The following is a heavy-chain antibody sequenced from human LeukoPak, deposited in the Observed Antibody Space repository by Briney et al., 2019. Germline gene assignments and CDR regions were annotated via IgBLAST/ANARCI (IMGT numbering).Heavy chain of an antibody. CDR3: ARVIAAAGTSN. J-gene: IGHJ4*02. D-gene: IGHD6-13*01. V-gene: IGHV3-21*01. CDR2: VSSSSSYI. Sequence: XEWVSSVSSSSSYIYYADSVKGRFTISRDNAKNSLYLQMNSLRAEDTAVYYCARVIAAAGTSNWGQGTLVTVSS.